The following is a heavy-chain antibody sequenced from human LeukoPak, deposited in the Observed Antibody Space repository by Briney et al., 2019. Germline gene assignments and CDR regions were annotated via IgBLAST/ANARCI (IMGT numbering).Heavy chain of an antibody. J-gene: IGHJ4*02. CDR3: ARVPNYDSSGYGH. Sequence: SETLSLTCTVSGGSISSSSYYWGWIRQPPGKGLEWIGSIYYSGSTYYNPSLKSRVTISVDTSKNQFSLKLSSVTAADTAVYYCARVPNYDSSGYGHWGQGTLVTVSS. D-gene: IGHD3-22*01. V-gene: IGHV4-39*01. CDR1: GGSISSSSYY. CDR2: IYYSGST.